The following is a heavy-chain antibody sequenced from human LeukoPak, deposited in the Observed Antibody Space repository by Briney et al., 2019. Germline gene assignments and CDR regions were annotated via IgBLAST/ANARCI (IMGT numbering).Heavy chain of an antibody. CDR2: IKQDGSEK. Sequence: GGSLRLSCAASGFGFSTSWMSWVRQAPGKGLEWVANIKQDGSEKYYVDSVKGRFTISRDNAKNSVYLQMNSLRDEGTAVYYCTSLSNSYGMDVWGQGTTATVSS. V-gene: IGHV3-7*01. J-gene: IGHJ6*02. CDR1: GFGFSTSW. D-gene: IGHD2/OR15-2a*01. CDR3: TSLSNSYGMDV.